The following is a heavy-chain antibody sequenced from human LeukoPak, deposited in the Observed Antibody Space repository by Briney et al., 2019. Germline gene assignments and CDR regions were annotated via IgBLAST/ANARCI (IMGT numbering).Heavy chain of an antibody. Sequence: SVKVSCKASGGTFSIYAVAWVRQAPGQGLEWMGGIIPIVGTANYAQKFQGRVTITADESTSTAYMELSSLRSEDTAVYYCARVSMMSGTPDYWGQGTLVTVSS. D-gene: IGHD3-22*01. J-gene: IGHJ4*02. CDR3: ARVSMMSGTPDY. CDR2: IIPIVGTA. CDR1: GGTFSIYA. V-gene: IGHV1-69*01.